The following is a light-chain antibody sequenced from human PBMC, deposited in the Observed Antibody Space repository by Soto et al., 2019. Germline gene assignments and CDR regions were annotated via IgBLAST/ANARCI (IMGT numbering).Light chain of an antibody. Sequence: QSVLTQPPSVSGAPGQRVTISCTGSSSNIGADYDVHWYQQLPGTAPKLLIYGNNNRPSGVPDRFSGSKSGTSASAITGLQAEDEADYYCQSYDSSLSGLVFGGGTKLTVL. CDR2: GNN. CDR3: QSYDSSLSGLV. CDR1: SSNIGADYD. J-gene: IGLJ2*01. V-gene: IGLV1-40*01.